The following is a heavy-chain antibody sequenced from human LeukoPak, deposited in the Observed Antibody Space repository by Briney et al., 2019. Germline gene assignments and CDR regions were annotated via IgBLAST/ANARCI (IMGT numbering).Heavy chain of an antibody. D-gene: IGHD3-22*01. CDR2: ISGSGGST. V-gene: IGHV3-23*01. J-gene: IGHJ4*02. CDR1: GFTFSSYA. CDR3: AKVRSYYDSSGYAYDYDY. Sequence: PGGSLRLSCAASGFTFSSYAMSWVRQAPGKGLEWVSAISGSGGSTYYADSVKGRFTISRDNSKNTLYLQMNSLRAEDTAVYYCAKVRSYYDSSGYAYDYDYWGQGTLVTVSS.